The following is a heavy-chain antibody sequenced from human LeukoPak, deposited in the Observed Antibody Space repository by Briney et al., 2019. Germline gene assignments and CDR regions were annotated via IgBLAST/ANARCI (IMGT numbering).Heavy chain of an antibody. V-gene: IGHV3-74*01. CDR2: INSDESRT. Sequence: PGGSLRLSCAASGFTFSTYWMHWVRQAPGKGLMWVSRINSDESRTSYADSVKGRFTISRDNSKNTLYLQMNSLRAEDTAVYYCAKARSIAAAGPFDYWGQGTLVTVSS. D-gene: IGHD6-13*01. CDR3: AKARSIAAAGPFDY. J-gene: IGHJ4*02. CDR1: GFTFSTYW.